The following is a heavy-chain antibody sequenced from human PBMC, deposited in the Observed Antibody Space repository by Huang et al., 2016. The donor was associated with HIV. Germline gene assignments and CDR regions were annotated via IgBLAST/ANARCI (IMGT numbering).Heavy chain of an antibody. CDR1: GYIFSNYG. CDR3: ARTTGDYVSAMDY. V-gene: IGHV1-18*01. CDR2: ISGYNGHT. J-gene: IGHJ4*02. Sequence: QVQLMQSGAAVKKPGASVKVSCKASGYIFSNYGISWVRQAPGQGLEWIGWISGYNGHTNYAQIFQARVRMTTDTDTTTVYMDLRSLRSDDTAIYYCARTTGDYVSAMDYRGQGTLVTVSS. D-gene: IGHD4-17*01.